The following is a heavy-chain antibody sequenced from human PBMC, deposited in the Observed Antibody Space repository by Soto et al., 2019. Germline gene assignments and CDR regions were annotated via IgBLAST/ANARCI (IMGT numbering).Heavy chain of an antibody. V-gene: IGHV3-23*01. D-gene: IGHD2-15*01. CDR3: AQDPGAVAAHSIDY. CDR1: GFTFTSYA. J-gene: IGHJ4*02. CDR2: TGALGAST. Sequence: EVQLLESGGGLVQRGGSLRLSCAASGFTFTSYAMSWVRQAPGKGLEWVYATGALGASTYYAVSVKGRFTISRDNAKNTLYLQMNSLRVEDTAGYYCAQDPGAVAAHSIDYWGQGTLVTLSS.